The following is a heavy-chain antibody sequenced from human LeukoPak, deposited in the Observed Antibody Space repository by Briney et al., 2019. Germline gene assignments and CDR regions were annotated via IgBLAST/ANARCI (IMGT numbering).Heavy chain of an antibody. Sequence: GGSVKVSCTASGYTFTSYYIPWVRQAPGQGLEWMAIINPSGGSTSYAQKFQGRVTMTRDTSTSTVYMELSSLRSADTAVYYCARTTYYYDSSGYDYYFDYWGQGTLVTVSS. J-gene: IGHJ4*02. CDR3: ARTTYYYDSSGYDYYFDY. CDR1: GYTFTSYY. CDR2: INPSGGST. D-gene: IGHD3-22*01. V-gene: IGHV1-46*01.